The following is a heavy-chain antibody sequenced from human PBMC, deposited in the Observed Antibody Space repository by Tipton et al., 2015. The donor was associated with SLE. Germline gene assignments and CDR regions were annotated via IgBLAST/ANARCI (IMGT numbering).Heavy chain of an antibody. V-gene: IGHV4-39*01. D-gene: IGHD6-13*01. CDR1: GGSISSSGYY. J-gene: IGHJ4*02. CDR2: IYDTGSS. Sequence: TLSLTCTVSGGSISSSGYYWVWIRQPPGKGLEWVGSIYDTGSSFYNPSLKSRLTISVDPSRNQFSLKLSSVTAADTAVYYCASLDSSSWYPGDYWGQGTLVTVSS. CDR3: ASLDSSSWYPGDY.